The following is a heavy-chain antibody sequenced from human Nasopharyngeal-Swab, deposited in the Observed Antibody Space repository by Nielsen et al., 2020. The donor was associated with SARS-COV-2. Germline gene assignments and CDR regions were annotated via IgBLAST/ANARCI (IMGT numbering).Heavy chain of an antibody. J-gene: IGHJ4*02. D-gene: IGHD1-26*01. CDR1: GFTFSSHG. CDR2: IWSDGSNK. V-gene: IGHV3-33*01. Sequence: GESLKISCAASGFTFSSHGMHWVRQAPGKGLEWVAVIWSDGSNKIYTDSVKGRFTFSRDNSKNTLYLQMNSLRAEDTAVYYCARDGMGGYPLYSFDSWGQETLVTVSS. CDR3: ARDGMGGYPLYSFDS.